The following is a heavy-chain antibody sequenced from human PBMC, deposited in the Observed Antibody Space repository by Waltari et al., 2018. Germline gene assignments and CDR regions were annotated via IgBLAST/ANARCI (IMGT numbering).Heavy chain of an antibody. CDR3: ARGPRITMVRGVITPWY. Sequence: QVQLQQWGAGLLKPSETLSLPCAVYGGSFSGYYWRWIRQPPGKGLEWIGEINHSGSTNYNPSLKSRVTISVDTSKNQFSLKLSSVTAADTAVYYCARGPRITMVRGVITPWYWGQGTLVTVSS. CDR1: GGSFSGYY. CDR2: INHSGST. J-gene: IGHJ4*02. V-gene: IGHV4-34*01. D-gene: IGHD3-10*01.